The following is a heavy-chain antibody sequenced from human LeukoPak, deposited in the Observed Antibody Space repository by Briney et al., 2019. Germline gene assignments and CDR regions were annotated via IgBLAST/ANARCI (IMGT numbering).Heavy chain of an antibody. J-gene: IGHJ5*02. D-gene: IGHD3-9*01. CDR3: ARCRYFDWLLSHNWFDP. CDR2: INHSGST. V-gene: IGHV4-34*01. Sequence: SETLSLTCAVYGGSFSGYYWSWIRQPPGKGLEWNGEINHSGSTNYNPSLKSRVTISVDTSKNQFSLKLSSVTAADTAVYYCARCRYFDWLLSHNWFDPWGQGTLVTVSS. CDR1: GGSFSGYY.